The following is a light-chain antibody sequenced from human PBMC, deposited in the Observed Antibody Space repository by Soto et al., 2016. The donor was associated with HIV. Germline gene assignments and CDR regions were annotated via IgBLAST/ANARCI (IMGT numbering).Light chain of an antibody. CDR3: MQGTHWPWT. CDR1: QSLVDTDGNTY. Sequence: DVVMTQSPLSLPVTLGQPASISCRSSQSLVDTDGNTYLNWFQQRPGQSPRRLISKVSNRDSGVPDRFSGSGSGTDFTLKISRVEAEDVGVYYCMQGTHWPWTFGQGTKVEIK. J-gene: IGKJ1*01. V-gene: IGKV2-30*01. CDR2: KVS.